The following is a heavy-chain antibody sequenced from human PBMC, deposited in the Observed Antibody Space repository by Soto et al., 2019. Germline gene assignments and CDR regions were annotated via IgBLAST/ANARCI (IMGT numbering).Heavy chain of an antibody. V-gene: IGHV4-59*01. J-gene: IGHJ6*02. CDR3: ARDRAPGIAAARYYYGMDV. D-gene: IGHD6-13*01. Sequence: SETLSLTCTVSGGSISSYYWSWIRQPPGKGLEWIGYIYYSGSTNYNPSLKSRVTISVDTSKNQFSLKLSSVTAADTAVYYCARDRAPGIAAARYYYGMDVWGQGTTVTVSS. CDR1: GGSISSYY. CDR2: IYYSGST.